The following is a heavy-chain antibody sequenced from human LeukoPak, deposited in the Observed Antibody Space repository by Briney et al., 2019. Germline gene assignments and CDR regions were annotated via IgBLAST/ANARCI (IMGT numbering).Heavy chain of an antibody. CDR2: INPNSGGT. Sequence: ASVKVSCKASGYTFTGYYMHWVRQAPGQGLEWMGWINPNSGGTNYAQKFQGRVTMTRDTSISTAYMELSRLRSDDTAVYYCARVLSLEPHAFDIWGQGTMVTVSS. D-gene: IGHD1-1*01. J-gene: IGHJ3*02. CDR1: GYTFTGYY. CDR3: ARVLSLEPHAFDI. V-gene: IGHV1-2*02.